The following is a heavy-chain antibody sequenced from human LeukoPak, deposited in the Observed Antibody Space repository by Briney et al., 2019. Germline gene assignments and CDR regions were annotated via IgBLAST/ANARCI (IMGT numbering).Heavy chain of an antibody. CDR1: GFSFSSYS. CDR3: ARKNTTSSEDY. Sequence: PGGSLRLSCAASGFSFSSYSMNWVRQAPGKGLEWVSFISGSSSTIDYADSVKGRFTISRDNGKNSLFLHMNSLRAGDTAVYYCARKNTTSSEDYWGQGTLVTVSS. CDR2: ISGSSSTI. J-gene: IGHJ4*02. D-gene: IGHD6-6*01. V-gene: IGHV3-48*01.